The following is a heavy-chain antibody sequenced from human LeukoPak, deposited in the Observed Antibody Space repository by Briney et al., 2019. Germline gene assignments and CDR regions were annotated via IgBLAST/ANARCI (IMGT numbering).Heavy chain of an antibody. CDR1: GFTFSSYS. CDR3: ARDGSSWTSSGWFDP. D-gene: IGHD6-13*01. CDR2: ISSSSSTI. V-gene: IGHV3-48*04. J-gene: IGHJ5*02. Sequence: GGSLRLSCAASGFTFSSYSMNWVRQAPGKGLEWVSYISSSSSTIYYADSVKGRFTISRDNAKNSLYLQMNSLRAEGTAVYYCARDGSSWTSSGWFDPWGQGTLVTVSS.